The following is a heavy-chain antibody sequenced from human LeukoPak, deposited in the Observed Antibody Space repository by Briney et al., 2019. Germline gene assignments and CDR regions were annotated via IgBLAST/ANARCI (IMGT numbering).Heavy chain of an antibody. J-gene: IGHJ5*02. CDR1: GYTFTGYY. CDR3: ARGGGYDSWSGYYKIDNWFDP. D-gene: IGHD3-3*01. Sequence: PRASVKVSCKASGYTFTGYYMHWVRQAPGQGLEWMGWINPNSGGTNYAQKFQGRVTMTRDTSISTAYMELSRLRSDDTAVYYCARGGGYDSWSGYYKIDNWFDPWGQGALVTVSS. V-gene: IGHV1-2*02. CDR2: INPNSGGT.